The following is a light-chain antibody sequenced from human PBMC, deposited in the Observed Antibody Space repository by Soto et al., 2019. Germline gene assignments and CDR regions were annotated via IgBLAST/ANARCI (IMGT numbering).Light chain of an antibody. J-gene: IGLJ2*01. CDR3: CSFAGTYIFVI. V-gene: IGLV2-11*01. CDR1: SSDVGGYNY. Sequence: QSALTQPRSVSGSPGQSVTISCSGASSDVGGYNYVSWYQQHPGKAPKLMIYDVNKRPSGVPDRFSGSKSGNTASLTISGLQADDEADSYCCSFAGTYIFVIFGGGTKLTVL. CDR2: DVN.